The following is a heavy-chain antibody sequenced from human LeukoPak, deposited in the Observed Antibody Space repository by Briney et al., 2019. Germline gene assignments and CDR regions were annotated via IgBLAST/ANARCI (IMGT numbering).Heavy chain of an antibody. V-gene: IGHV1-2*02. Sequence: GASVKVSCKASGYTFTGYYMHWVRQAPGQGLEWMGWINPNSGGTNYAQKFQGRVTMTRDTSISTAYMELSRLRSDDTAVYYCARDVGYSYGYAFDIWGQGTMVIVSS. CDR1: GYTFTGYY. CDR2: INPNSGGT. J-gene: IGHJ3*02. D-gene: IGHD5-18*01. CDR3: ARDVGYSYGYAFDI.